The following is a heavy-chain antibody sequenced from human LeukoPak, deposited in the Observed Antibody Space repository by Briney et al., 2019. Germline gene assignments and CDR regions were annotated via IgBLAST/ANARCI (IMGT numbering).Heavy chain of an antibody. CDR2: IYPGDSDT. CDR3: ARPVDSSGYYYVDY. V-gene: IGHV5-51*01. D-gene: IGHD3-22*01. J-gene: IGHJ4*02. Sequence: GESLKIPCKGSGYSFTSYWIGWVRQMPGKGLEWMGIIYPGDSDTRYSPSFQGQVAISADKSISTAYLQWSSLKASDTAMYYCARPVDSSGYYYVDYWGQGTLVTVSS. CDR1: GYSFTSYW.